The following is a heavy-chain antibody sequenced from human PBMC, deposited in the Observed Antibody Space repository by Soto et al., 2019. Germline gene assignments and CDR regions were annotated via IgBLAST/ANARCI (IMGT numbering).Heavy chain of an antibody. CDR1: GGTFISYA. CDR2: IIPIFGTA. J-gene: IGHJ6*02. CDR3: ARASAIAAAGDYYYDMDV. Sequence: QVQLVQSGAEVKKPGSSVKVSCKASGGTFISYAISWVRQAPGQGLEWMGGIIPIFGTANYAQKFQGRVTITADESTSTAYMELSSLRSEDTAVYYCARASAIAAAGDYYYDMDVWGQGTTVTVSS. V-gene: IGHV1-69*01. D-gene: IGHD6-13*01.